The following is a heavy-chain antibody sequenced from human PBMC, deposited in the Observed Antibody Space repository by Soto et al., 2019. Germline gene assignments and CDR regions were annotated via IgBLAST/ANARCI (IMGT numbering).Heavy chain of an antibody. D-gene: IGHD6-19*01. Sequence: QITLKESGPTLVKPTQTLTLTCTFSGFSLTTSGVGVGWIRQPPGKALEWLALIYWDEDKRYGPSLKSRLTNTKDTSKNQVVLTMTNVDPVDTATYYCAHRGQWPRAGGYDYWGQGTLVTVSS. CDR2: IYWDEDK. CDR1: GFSLTTSGVG. V-gene: IGHV2-5*05. CDR3: AHRGQWPRAGGYDY. J-gene: IGHJ4*02.